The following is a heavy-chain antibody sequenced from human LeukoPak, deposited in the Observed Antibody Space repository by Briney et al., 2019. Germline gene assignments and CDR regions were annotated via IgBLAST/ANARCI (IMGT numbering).Heavy chain of an antibody. Sequence: SETLSLTCTVSGGSISSYYWSWIRQPPGKGLEWIGYLYYSGSTNYNPSLKSRVTISVDTSKNQFSLKLSSVTAADTAVYYCARGGGIAYTISTIWHNWFDHWGQGTLVTVSS. D-gene: IGHD6-13*01. CDR2: LYYSGST. J-gene: IGHJ5*02. CDR3: ARGGGIAYTISTIWHNWFDH. CDR1: GGSISSYY. V-gene: IGHV4-59*12.